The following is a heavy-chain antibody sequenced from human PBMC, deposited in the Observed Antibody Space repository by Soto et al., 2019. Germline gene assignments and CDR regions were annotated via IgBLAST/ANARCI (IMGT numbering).Heavy chain of an antibody. J-gene: IGHJ4*02. V-gene: IGHV4-59*01. D-gene: IGHD2-8*01. Sequence: NPSETLSLTCTVSGGSISTYYWSWIRQPPGKELEWIASIYYSGSTNYNPSLMSRVTMSVDTSKNQFSLRLSSVTAADTAVYYCARVSYDLVYYFDYWGQGTLVTVSS. CDR1: GGSISTYY. CDR3: ARVSYDLVYYFDY. CDR2: IYYSGST.